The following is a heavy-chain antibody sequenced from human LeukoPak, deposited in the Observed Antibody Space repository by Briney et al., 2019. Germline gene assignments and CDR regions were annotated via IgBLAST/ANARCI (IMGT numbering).Heavy chain of an antibody. J-gene: IGHJ4*02. CDR3: TTDFLYYYDSSGYYYFDY. CDR1: GFTFSNAW. CDR2: IKSKTDGSTT. V-gene: IGHV3-15*01. Sequence: GGSLRLSWAAAGFTFSNAWISSVRQAPGKGLEWVGRIKSKTDGSTTDYAATVKGTLTISRDDSKDPLYLQMNSLKTEDTAVYYCTTDFLYYYDSSGYYYFDYWGQGTLVTVSS. D-gene: IGHD3-22*01.